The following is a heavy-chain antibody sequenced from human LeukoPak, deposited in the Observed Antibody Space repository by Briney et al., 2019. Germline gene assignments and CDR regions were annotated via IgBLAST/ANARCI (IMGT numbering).Heavy chain of an antibody. J-gene: IGHJ3*02. CDR3: ARDKSYYYDSSFAFDI. CDR2: ISAYNGNT. V-gene: IGHV1-18*01. CDR1: GYTFTSYG. D-gene: IGHD3-22*01. Sequence: GASVKVSCKASGYTFTSYGISWVRQAPGQGLEWMGWISAYNGNTNYAQKLQGRVTMTTDTSTSTAYMELRSLRSDDTAVYYCARDKSYYYDSSFAFDIWGQGTMVTVSS.